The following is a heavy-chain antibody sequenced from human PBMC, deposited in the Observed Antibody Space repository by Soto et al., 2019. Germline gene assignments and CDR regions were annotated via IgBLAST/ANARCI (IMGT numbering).Heavy chain of an antibody. CDR2: INHSGST. Sequence: PSETLSLTCAVYGGSFSGYYWSWIRQPPGKGLEWIGEINHSGSTNYNPSLKSRVTISVDTSKNQFSLKLSSVTAADTAVYYCARGPHYDILTDYYYGMDVWGQGTTVT. CDR1: GGSFSGYY. CDR3: ARGPHYDILTDYYYGMDV. J-gene: IGHJ6*02. V-gene: IGHV4-34*01. D-gene: IGHD3-9*01.